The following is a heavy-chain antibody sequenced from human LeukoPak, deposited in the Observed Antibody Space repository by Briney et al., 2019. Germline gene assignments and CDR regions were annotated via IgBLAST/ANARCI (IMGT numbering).Heavy chain of an antibody. CDR2: IYRSGST. V-gene: IGHV4-38-2*02. CDR3: ARVVAVAGTYYYYYMDV. Sequence: SETLSLTCSGSNYSISNSLYWGWLRQPPGKGLEWIGSIYRSGSTFYNPSLKSRVTISLDTSKNQFSLKLSSVTAADTAVYFCARVVAVAGTYYYYYMDVWGKGTTVTVSS. D-gene: IGHD6-19*01. J-gene: IGHJ6*03. CDR1: NYSISNSLY.